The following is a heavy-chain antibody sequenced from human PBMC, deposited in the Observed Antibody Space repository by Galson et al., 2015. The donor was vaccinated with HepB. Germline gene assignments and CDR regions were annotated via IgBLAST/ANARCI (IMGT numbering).Heavy chain of an antibody. V-gene: IGHV4-34*01. CDR3: ARGPEIRDVQLFDY. D-gene: IGHD3-10*02. CDR1: GGSFSGYY. CDR2: INHSGST. J-gene: IGHJ4*02. Sequence: SETLSLTCAVYGGSFSGYYWSWIRQPPGKGLEWIGEINHSGSTNYNPSLKSRVTISVDTSKNQFSLKLSSVTAADTAVYYCARGPEIRDVQLFDYWGQGTLVTVSS.